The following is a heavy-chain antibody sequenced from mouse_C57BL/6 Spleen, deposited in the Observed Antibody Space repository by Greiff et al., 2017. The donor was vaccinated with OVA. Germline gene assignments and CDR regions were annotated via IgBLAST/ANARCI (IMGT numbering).Heavy chain of an antibody. V-gene: IGHV1-61*01. CDR1: GYTFTSYW. D-gene: IGHD1-2*01. CDR3: ARITTASRGGY. Sequence: QVQLQQPGAELVRPGSSVKLSCKASGYTFTSYWMDWVKQRPGQGLEWIGNIYPSDSETHYNQKFKDKATLTVDKSSSTAYMQLSSLTSEYSAVYDCARITTASRGGYWGQGTTLTVSS. CDR2: IYPSDSET. J-gene: IGHJ2*01.